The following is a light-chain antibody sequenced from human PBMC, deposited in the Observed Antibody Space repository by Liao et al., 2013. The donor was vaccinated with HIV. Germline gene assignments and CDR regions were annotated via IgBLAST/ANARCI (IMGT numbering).Light chain of an antibody. CDR1: NIGTKS. CDR2: SDA. V-gene: IGLV3-21*04. Sequence: SYVLTQPPSVSVAPGETATITCGGNNIGTKSVHWYQQKPGQAPTLVIYSDAERPSGIPERFAGSNSANTATLTISTVEAGDEADYYCQIWDNSHDHQVFGGGTKLTVL. J-gene: IGLJ3*02. CDR3: QIWDNSHDHQV.